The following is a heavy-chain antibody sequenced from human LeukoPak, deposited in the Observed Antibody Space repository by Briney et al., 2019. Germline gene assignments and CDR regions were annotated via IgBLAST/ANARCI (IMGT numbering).Heavy chain of an antibody. V-gene: IGHV1-69*04. Sequence: AASVKVSCKASGGTFSSYAISWVRQAPGQGLEWMGRIIPILGIANYAQKFQGRVTITADKSTSTAYVELSSLRSEDTAVYYCARTGTTQNYYYGMDVWGQGTTVTVSS. CDR3: ARTGTTQNYYYGMDV. CDR1: GGTFSSYA. CDR2: IIPILGIA. D-gene: IGHD1-1*01. J-gene: IGHJ6*02.